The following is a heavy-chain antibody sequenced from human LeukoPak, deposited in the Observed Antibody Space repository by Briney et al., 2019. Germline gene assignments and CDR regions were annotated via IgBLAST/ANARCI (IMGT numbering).Heavy chain of an antibody. CDR1: GGSISSGGSY. CDR2: IYYSGST. V-gene: IGHV4-31*03. CDR3: ARTHYLRGSLPIDY. Sequence: PSETLSLTCTVSGGSISSGGSYWSWIRQHPGKGLEWIGYIYYSGSTYYNPSLKSRVTISVDTSKNQFSLKLSSVTAADTAVYYCARTHYLRGSLPIDYWGQGTLVTVSS. J-gene: IGHJ4*02. D-gene: IGHD1-26*01.